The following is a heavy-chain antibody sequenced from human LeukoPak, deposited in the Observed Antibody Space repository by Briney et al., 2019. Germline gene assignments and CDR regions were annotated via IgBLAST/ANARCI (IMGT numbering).Heavy chain of an antibody. J-gene: IGHJ4*02. CDR2: INSDGSST. D-gene: IGHD6-19*01. Sequence: PAGSLRLSCAASGFTFSRYWMHWVRQAPGKGLMWVSHINSDGSSTSYADSVKGRFTISRDNAKNTLYLQMSGLRAEDTAVYYCARAHRSGWWYFDYWGQGTLVTVSS. CDR3: ARAHRSGWWYFDY. V-gene: IGHV3-74*01. CDR1: GFTFSRYW.